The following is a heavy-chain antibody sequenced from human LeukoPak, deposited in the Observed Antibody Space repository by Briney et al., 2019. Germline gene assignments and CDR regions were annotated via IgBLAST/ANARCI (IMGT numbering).Heavy chain of an antibody. D-gene: IGHD6-13*01. CDR2: ISYDGSYK. V-gene: IGHV3-30*18. CDR3: AKDRYSGLNTIDY. Sequence: GGSLRLSCAASEFTVSSNYMSWVRQAPGKGLEWVAVISYDGSYKFYADSVKGRFTISRDNSKSTLYLQMNSLRAEDTAVYYCAKDRYSGLNTIDYWGQGTLVTVSS. CDR1: EFTVSSNY. J-gene: IGHJ4*02.